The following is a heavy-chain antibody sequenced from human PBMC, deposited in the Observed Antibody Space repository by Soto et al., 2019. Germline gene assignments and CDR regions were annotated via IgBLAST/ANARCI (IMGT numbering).Heavy chain of an antibody. J-gene: IGHJ5*02. Sequence: SETLSLTCTVSGASMNSYHWSWIRQPAGKGLECIGHIHSSGSTNYNPSLKSRVTMSIDTSKNQFSLRLMSLTAADTAVYYCARDQGVAAAGITWFDPWGQGSLVTVSS. CDR1: GASMNSYH. CDR3: ARDQGVAAAGITWFDP. CDR2: IHSSGST. V-gene: IGHV4-4*07. D-gene: IGHD6-13*01.